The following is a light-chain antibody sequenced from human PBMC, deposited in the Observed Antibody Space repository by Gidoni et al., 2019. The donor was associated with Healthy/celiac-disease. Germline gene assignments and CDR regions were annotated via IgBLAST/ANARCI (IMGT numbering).Light chain of an antibody. V-gene: IGKV3-11*01. CDR1: QSVSSY. Sequence: EIVLTQSPATLSLSPGERATLSCRASQSVSSYLAWYQQKPGQAPRLLIYDASSGSGTDFTLTISSLEPEDFAVYYCQQRSNWPXSFGQGTKLEIK. CDR2: DAS. CDR3: QQRSNWPXS. J-gene: IGKJ2*03.